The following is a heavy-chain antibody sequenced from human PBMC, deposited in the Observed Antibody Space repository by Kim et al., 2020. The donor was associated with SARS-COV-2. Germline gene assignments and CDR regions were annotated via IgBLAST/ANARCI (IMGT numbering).Heavy chain of an antibody. J-gene: IGHJ4*02. CDR3: AILRDSSGYSVDY. V-gene: IGHV5-10-1*01. Sequence: YSPSFQGHVTISADKSISTAYLQWSSLKASDTAMYYCAILRDSSGYSVDYWGQGTLVTVSS. D-gene: IGHD3-22*01.